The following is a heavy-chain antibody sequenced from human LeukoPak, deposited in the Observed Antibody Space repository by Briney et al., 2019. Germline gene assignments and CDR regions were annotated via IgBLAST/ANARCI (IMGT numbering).Heavy chain of an antibody. Sequence: SETLSLTCTVSGGSISIYYWSCIRQPAGKGVEWIGRIYTSGCTNYSPSLKSRVTMSVDTSKNQFSLKLSSVTAADTAVYYCARVAGGYYYGSGSYYEFNDAFDIWGQGTMVTVSS. CDR2: IYTSGCT. CDR3: ARVAGGYYYGSGSYYEFNDAFDI. CDR1: GGSISIYY. D-gene: IGHD3-10*01. J-gene: IGHJ3*02. V-gene: IGHV4-4*07.